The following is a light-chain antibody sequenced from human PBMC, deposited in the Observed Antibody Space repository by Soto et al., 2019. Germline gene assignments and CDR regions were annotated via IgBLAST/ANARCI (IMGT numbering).Light chain of an antibody. CDR1: QSVSNY. J-gene: IGKJ2*01. CDR3: QQRSNWPPIS. CDR2: DAS. Sequence: EIVLTQSPATLSLSPGERATLSCRASQSVSNYLACYQHKPGQSPRLLIYDASNRATGIPARFSGSGSGTDFTLTISSLEPEDFAVYYCQQRSNWPPISFGQGTKLEI. V-gene: IGKV3-11*01.